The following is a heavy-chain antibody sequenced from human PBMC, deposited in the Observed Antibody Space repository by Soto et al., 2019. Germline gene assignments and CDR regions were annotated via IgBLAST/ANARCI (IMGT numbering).Heavy chain of an antibody. V-gene: IGHV3-23*01. CDR3: ARESKWYGGQYFQD. CDR1: GFTFKYYA. CDR2: ISGSGDKT. J-gene: IGHJ1*01. Sequence: EVQLLQSGGGLAQPGTSLRLSCAASGFTFKYYAMTWVRQAPGKGLEWVSTISGSGDKTDYADSVKGRFRVSRDNSKETLYLQMDSLRADDTALYYCARESKWYGGQYFQDWGQGTLVTVSS. D-gene: IGHD2-8*01.